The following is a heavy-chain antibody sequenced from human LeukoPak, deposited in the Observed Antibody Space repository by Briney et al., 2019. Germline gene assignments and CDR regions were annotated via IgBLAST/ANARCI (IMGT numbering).Heavy chain of an antibody. V-gene: IGHV4-39*01. Sequence: SETLSLTCTVSGGSISTSDYLWAWVRQPPGKGLEWIGDFYYNGVTSYSPSLKSRVTISVDTSKNQFSLNLTSVTAAGTAVYYCVRRNYVSGRIDPWGQGTLVTVSS. CDR2: FYYNGVT. CDR3: VRRNYVSGRIDP. CDR1: GGSISTSDYL. J-gene: IGHJ5*02. D-gene: IGHD3-16*01.